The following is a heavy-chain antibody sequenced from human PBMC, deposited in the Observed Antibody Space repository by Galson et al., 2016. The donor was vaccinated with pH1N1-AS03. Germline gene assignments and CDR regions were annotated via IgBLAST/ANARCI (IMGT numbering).Heavy chain of an antibody. CDR1: GFTFDYFY. D-gene: IGHD1-1*01. CDR2: ISTAGITT. Sequence: SLRLSCAASGFTFDYFYMSWIRQAPGKGLEWISFISTAGITTHYADSVKGRFTISRDNANNSLYLEMTSLRPEDTAIYYCARNWNYFNFWGQGVLVTVSS. CDR3: ARNWNYFNF. J-gene: IGHJ4*02. V-gene: IGHV3-11*01.